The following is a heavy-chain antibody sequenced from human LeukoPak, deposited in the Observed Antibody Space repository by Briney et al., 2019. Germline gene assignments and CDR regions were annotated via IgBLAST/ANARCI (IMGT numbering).Heavy chain of an antibody. CDR3: ASGGGWELPYHFDY. Sequence: SETLSLTCTVSGASLSRYYWSWIRQPPGKGLEWIGYIYYSGSSTYSPSLQSRVTISVDTSKNQFSLRLSSVTAADTAVYYCASGGGWELPYHFDYWGQGTLVTVSS. V-gene: IGHV4-59*08. CDR1: GASLSRYY. D-gene: IGHD1-26*01. J-gene: IGHJ4*02. CDR2: IYYSGSS.